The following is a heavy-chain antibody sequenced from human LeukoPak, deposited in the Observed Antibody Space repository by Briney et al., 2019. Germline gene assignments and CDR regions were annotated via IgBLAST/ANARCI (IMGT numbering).Heavy chain of an antibody. V-gene: IGHV1-46*01. CDR3: ARARITIFGVVIKRGWFDP. J-gene: IGHJ5*02. CDR1: GYTFTSYY. Sequence: ASVKVSCKASGYTFTSYYMHWVRQAPGQGLEWMGIISPSGGSTSYAQKFQGRVTMTWDTSTSTVYMELSSLRSEDTAVYYCARARITIFGVVIKRGWFDPWGQGTLVTVSS. CDR2: ISPSGGST. D-gene: IGHD3-3*01.